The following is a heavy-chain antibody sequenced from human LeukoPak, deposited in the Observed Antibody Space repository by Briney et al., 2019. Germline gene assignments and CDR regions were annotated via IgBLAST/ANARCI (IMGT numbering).Heavy chain of an antibody. CDR1: GFTFTNYA. Sequence: GGSLRLSCAASGFTFTNYAMHWVRQAPGKGLEWVAVISYDETNKYYEDSVKGRFTISRDSSKNTLYLQMSSLRAEDTAVYYCARGRNGGYNDYWGQGTLVTVSS. J-gene: IGHJ4*02. V-gene: IGHV3-30*04. CDR2: ISYDETNK. D-gene: IGHD5-24*01. CDR3: ARGRNGGYNDY.